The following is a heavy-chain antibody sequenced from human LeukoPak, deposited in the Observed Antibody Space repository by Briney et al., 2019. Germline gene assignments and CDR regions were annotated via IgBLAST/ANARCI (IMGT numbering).Heavy chain of an antibody. D-gene: IGHD1-26*01. V-gene: IGHV4-38-2*02. J-gene: IGHJ3*02. CDR3: ARDPNSGSYEDAFDI. CDR1: GYSISSGYY. CDR2: MYHSGST. Sequence: SETLSLTCTVSGYSISSGYYWGWIRQPPGKGLEWIGSMYHSGSTSYNPSFKSRVTISVDTSKNQFSLKLSSVTAADTAVYYCARDPNSGSYEDAFDIWGQGTMVTVSS.